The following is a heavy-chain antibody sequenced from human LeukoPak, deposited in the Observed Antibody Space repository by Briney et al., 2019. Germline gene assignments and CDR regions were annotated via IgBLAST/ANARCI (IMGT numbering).Heavy chain of an antibody. CDR1: GYTFTGYY. CDR3: ARVPTIAARPDY. Sequence: TSVKVACKASGYTFTGYYMHWVRQAPGQGLEWMGWINPNSGGTNYAQKFQGRVTMTRDTSISTAYMELSRLRSDDTAVYYCARVPTIAARPDYWGQGTLVTVSS. CDR2: INPNSGGT. D-gene: IGHD6-6*01. J-gene: IGHJ4*02. V-gene: IGHV1-2*02.